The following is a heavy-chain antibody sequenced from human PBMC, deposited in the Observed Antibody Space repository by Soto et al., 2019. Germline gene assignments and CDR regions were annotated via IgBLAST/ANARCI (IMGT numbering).Heavy chain of an antibody. J-gene: IGHJ4*02. Sequence: PCGCLRLACAACWVSFTSYAMTGVRQVPGEGLQWVSSISKSGDSTYYADSVKGRFTTSRDNSKNTLYLQMNSLRAEDTAIYYCAKGSFGFDYWGQGTLVTVPS. D-gene: IGHD3-10*01. V-gene: IGHV3-23*01. CDR3: AKGSFGFDY. CDR1: WVSFTSYA. CDR2: ISKSGDST.